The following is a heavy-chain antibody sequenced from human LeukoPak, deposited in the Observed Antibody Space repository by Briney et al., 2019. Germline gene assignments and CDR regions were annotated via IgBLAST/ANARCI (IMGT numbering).Heavy chain of an antibody. V-gene: IGHV3-74*01. CDR1: GFTFSSYW. CDR3: VREGCSSSSCYNYYYYYGMDV. J-gene: IGHJ6*02. CDR2: INSDGSGT. D-gene: IGHD2-2*01. Sequence: GGSLRLSCAASGFTFSSYWMHWVRQTPGKGLVWVSRINSDGSGTSYADSVKGRFTISRDDDKNTLYLQMNSLRAEDTAVYYCVREGCSSSSCYNYYYYYGMDVWGQGTTVTVSS.